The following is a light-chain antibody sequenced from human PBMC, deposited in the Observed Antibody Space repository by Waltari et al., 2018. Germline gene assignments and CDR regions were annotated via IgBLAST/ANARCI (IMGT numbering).Light chain of an antibody. Sequence: VLTQPASLSGSPGQSITISCTGTSRDVGSSNLVSWYQQHPGKAPKLIIYEGSKRPSGVSNRFSGSKSGNTASLTISGLQAEDEADYHCCSYAGGSAFVVFGGGTKLTVL. J-gene: IGLJ2*01. CDR2: EGS. CDR1: SRDVGSSNL. CDR3: CSYAGGSAFVV. V-gene: IGLV2-23*03.